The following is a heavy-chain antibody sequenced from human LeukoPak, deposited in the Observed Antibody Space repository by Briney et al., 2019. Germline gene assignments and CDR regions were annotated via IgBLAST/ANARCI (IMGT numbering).Heavy chain of an antibody. CDR1: GFTFSSSA. J-gene: IGHJ6*03. V-gene: IGHV3-21*01. D-gene: IGHD5-24*01. CDR3: ARVSDGYNSYYYYYMDV. CDR2: ISSSSSYI. Sequence: GGSLRLSCAASGFTFSSSAMSWVRQAPGKGLEWVSSISSSSSYIYYADSVKGRFTISRDNAKNSLYLQMNSLRAEDTSVYYCARVSDGYNSYYYYYMDVWGKGTTVTVSS.